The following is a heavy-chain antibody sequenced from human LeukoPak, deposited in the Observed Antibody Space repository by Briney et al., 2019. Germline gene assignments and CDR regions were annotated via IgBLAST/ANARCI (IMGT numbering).Heavy chain of an antibody. CDR3: AKDAVATPQIDY. CDR1: GFTFDDYA. CDR2: ISWNSGSI. J-gene: IGHJ4*02. Sequence: GGSLRLSCAASGFTFDDYAMHWVRQAPGKGLEWVSGISWNSGSIGYADPVKGRFTISRDNAKNSLYLQMNSLRAEDTAVYYCAKDAVATPQIDYWGQGALVTVSS. V-gene: IGHV3-9*01. D-gene: IGHD2-15*01.